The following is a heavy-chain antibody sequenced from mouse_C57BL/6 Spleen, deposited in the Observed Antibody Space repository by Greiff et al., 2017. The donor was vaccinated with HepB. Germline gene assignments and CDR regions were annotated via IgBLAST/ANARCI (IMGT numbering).Heavy chain of an antibody. CDR1: GYTFTSYW. CDR2: IHPNSGST. Sequence: QVQLQQPGAELVKPGASVKLSCKASGYTFTSYWMHWVKQRPGQGLEWIGMIHPNSGSTNYNEKFKSKATLTVDKSSSTAYMQLSSLTSEDSAVYYCAYLTGTPYYFDYWGQGTTLTVSS. D-gene: IGHD4-1*01. CDR3: AYLTGTPYYFDY. J-gene: IGHJ2*01. V-gene: IGHV1-64*01.